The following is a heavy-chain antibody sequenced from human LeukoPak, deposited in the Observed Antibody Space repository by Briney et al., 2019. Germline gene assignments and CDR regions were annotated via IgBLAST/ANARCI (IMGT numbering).Heavy chain of an antibody. Sequence: GGSLRLSCAATGFTFSSYSMNWVRQAPGEGLEWVSYISSSSSTIYYADSVKGRFTISRDNAKNSLYLQMNSLRAEDTAVYYCATPFTRGGSYYNVDYWGQGTLVTVSS. CDR3: ATPFTRGGSYYNVDY. V-gene: IGHV3-48*04. D-gene: IGHD1-26*01. CDR2: ISSSSSTI. CDR1: GFTFSSYS. J-gene: IGHJ4*02.